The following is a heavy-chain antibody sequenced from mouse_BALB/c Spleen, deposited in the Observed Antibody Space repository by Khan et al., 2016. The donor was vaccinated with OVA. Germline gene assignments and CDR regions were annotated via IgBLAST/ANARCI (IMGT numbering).Heavy chain of an antibody. Sequence: EVQLQESGPGLVKPSQSLSLTCTVTGYSITSDYAWNWIRQFPGNKLEWMGYISSSGSTNYNPALKSRISITRDTSQKQFFLKLNSVTTKDTTTCYCARDGSLYNDAMDYWGQGTSVTVSS. D-gene: IGHD2-3*01. CDR3: ARDGSLYNDAMDY. CDR2: ISSSGST. V-gene: IGHV3-2*02. CDR1: GYSITSDYA. J-gene: IGHJ4*01.